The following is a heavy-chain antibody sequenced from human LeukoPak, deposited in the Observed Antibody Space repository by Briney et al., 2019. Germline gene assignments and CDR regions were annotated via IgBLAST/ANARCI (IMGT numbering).Heavy chain of an antibody. CDR2: IYSGGST. V-gene: IGHV3-53*01. CDR1: GFTVSSNY. J-gene: IGHJ4*02. D-gene: IGHD3-22*01. CDR3: ARSGKSLGSRGYEGGY. Sequence: GGSLRLSCAASGFTVSSNYMSWVRQAPGKGLEWVSVIYSGGSTYYADSVKGRFTISRDNSKNTLYLQMNSLRVEDTAVYYCARSGKSLGSRGYEGGYWGQGTLVTVSS.